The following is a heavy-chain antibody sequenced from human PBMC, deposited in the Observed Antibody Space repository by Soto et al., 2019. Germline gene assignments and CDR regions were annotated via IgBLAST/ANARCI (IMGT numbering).Heavy chain of an antibody. CDR1: GGTFSSYA. J-gene: IGHJ6*02. V-gene: IGHV1-69*01. D-gene: IGHD6-13*01. CDR2: IIPIFGTA. CDR3: SRGLKGSSWHYYYYYCMDF. Sequence: QVQLVQSGAEVKKPGSSVKVSCKASGGTFSSYAISWVRQAPGQGLEWMGGIIPIFGTANYAQKFQGRVTITADEATSTADMELSSLRSEDTAVYYCSRGLKGSSWHYYYYYCMDFWGQGTTVTVSS.